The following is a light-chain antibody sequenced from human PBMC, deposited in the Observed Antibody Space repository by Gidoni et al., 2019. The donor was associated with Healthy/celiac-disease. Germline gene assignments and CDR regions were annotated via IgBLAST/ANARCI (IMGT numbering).Light chain of an antibody. V-gene: IGLV3-19*01. J-gene: IGLJ2*01. CDR3: NSRDSSGNQRV. Sequence: SSALTQDPAVSVALGQTVRITCQGDSLRSYYASWYQLKPGQAPVLVIYGKNNRPSGIPDRFSGSSSGNTASLTITGAQAEDEADYYCNSRDSSGNQRVCGGGTKLTV. CDR1: SLRSYY. CDR2: GKN.